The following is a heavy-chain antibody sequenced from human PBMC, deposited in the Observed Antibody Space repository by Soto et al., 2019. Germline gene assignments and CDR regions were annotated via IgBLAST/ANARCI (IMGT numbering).Heavy chain of an antibody. V-gene: IGHV3-13*05. J-gene: IGHJ6*02. Sequence: EVQLVESGGGLVQPGGSLRLSCEASGFTFRNYDMHWVRQGTGKGLEWVSGISAAGDPDYADSVEGRFTISRENAQNSFFLQMNSLRVGGTAVSYCARTDRDFYGLDVWGQGTTVIGSS. CDR1: GFTFRNYD. CDR2: ISAAGDP. CDR3: ARTDRDFYGLDV.